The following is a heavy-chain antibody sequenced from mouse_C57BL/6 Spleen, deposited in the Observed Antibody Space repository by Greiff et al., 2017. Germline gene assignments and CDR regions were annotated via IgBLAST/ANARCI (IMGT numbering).Heavy chain of an antibody. Sequence: QVQLQQPGAELVMPGASVKLSCKASGYTFTSYWMHWVKQRPGQGLEWIGEIDPSDSYTNYNQKFKGKSTLTVDKSSSTAYMQLSSLTSEDSAVYYCARRGSSGYVGFAYWGQGTLVTVSA. D-gene: IGHD3-2*02. V-gene: IGHV1-69*01. CDR1: GYTFTSYW. J-gene: IGHJ3*01. CDR2: IDPSDSYT. CDR3: ARRGSSGYVGFAY.